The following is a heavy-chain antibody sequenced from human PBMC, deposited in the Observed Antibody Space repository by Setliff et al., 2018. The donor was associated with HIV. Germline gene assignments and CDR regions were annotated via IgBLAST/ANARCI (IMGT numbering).Heavy chain of an antibody. D-gene: IGHD3-3*01. Sequence: SETLSLTCTVSGGSFSNFFWNWIRQPPGKGLEWIVYINSSGTTNYNPSLKSRVNISIDPSKNHFTLRLSSVTVADTAVYYCARRGRFMGWFDPWGQGSLVTVSA. CDR3: ARRGRFMGWFDP. V-gene: IGHV4-4*09. CDR1: GGSFSNFF. CDR2: INSSGTT. J-gene: IGHJ5*02.